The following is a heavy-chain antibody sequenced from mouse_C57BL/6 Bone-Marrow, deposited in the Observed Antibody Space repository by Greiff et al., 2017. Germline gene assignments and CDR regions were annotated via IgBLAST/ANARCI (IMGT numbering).Heavy chain of an antibody. CDR1: GFTFSSYA. J-gene: IGHJ2*01. CDR2: ISDGGSYT. D-gene: IGHD2-1*01. Sequence: EVKLMESGGGLVKPGGSLKLSCAASGFTFSSYAMSRVRQTPEKRLEWVATISDGGSYTYYPDNVKGRFTISRDNAKNNLYLQMSHLKSEDTAMYYCARGGNGDYWGQGTTLTVSS. V-gene: IGHV5-4*03. CDR3: ARGGNGDY.